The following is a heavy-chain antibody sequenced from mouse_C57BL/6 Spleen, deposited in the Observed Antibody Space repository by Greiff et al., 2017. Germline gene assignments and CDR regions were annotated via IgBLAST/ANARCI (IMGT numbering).Heavy chain of an antibody. V-gene: IGHV3-6*01. J-gene: IGHJ2*01. D-gene: IGHD1-1*01. Sequence: EVKLMESGPGLVKPSQSLSLTCSVTGYSITSGYYWNWIRQFPGNKLEWMGYISYDGSNNYNPSLKNRISITRDTSKNQFFLKLNSVTTEDTATYYCAREGSAVANSYFDYWGQGTTLTVSS. CDR3: AREGSAVANSYFDY. CDR2: ISYDGSN. CDR1: GYSITSGYY.